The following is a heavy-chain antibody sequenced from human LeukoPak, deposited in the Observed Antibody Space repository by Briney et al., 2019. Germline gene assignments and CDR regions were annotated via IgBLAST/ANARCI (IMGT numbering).Heavy chain of an antibody. CDR1: GLTFSSYG. Sequence: GRSLRLSCAASGLTFSSYGMHWVRQAPGKGLEWVAVISYDGSNKYYADSVKGRFTISRDNSKNTLYLQMNSLRAEDTAVYYCAKNSGGSYYSFDYWGQGTLVTVSS. V-gene: IGHV3-30*18. D-gene: IGHD1-26*01. J-gene: IGHJ4*02. CDR2: ISYDGSNK. CDR3: AKNSGGSYYSFDY.